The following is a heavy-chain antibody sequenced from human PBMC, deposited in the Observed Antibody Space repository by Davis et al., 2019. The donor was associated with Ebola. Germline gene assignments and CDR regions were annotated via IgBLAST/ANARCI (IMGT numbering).Heavy chain of an antibody. J-gene: IGHJ4*02. CDR3: ARGVQCGGSCYAFFDN. CDR1: GFTFSDYA. Sequence: PGGSLRLSCAASGFTFSDYALSWVRQAPGQGLEWVSGINDGGGVTDYADSVKGRFTISKDKSKNTLYLQMNSLRDDDTAVYYCARGVQCGGSCYAFFDNWGLGTLVTVSS. CDR2: INDGGGVT. D-gene: IGHD2-15*01. V-gene: IGHV3-23*01.